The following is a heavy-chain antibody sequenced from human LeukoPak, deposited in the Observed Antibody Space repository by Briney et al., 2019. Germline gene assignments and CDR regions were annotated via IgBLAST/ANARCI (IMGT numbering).Heavy chain of an antibody. CDR3: AGEVRPDGSARGYYFDY. CDR2: IYHSGNT. CDR1: GGSISSADYY. D-gene: IGHD3-10*01. J-gene: IGHJ4*02. Sequence: SETLSLTCTVSGGSISSADYYWSWIRQPPGKGLEWIGYIYHSGNTYYNPSLKSRVTISVDTSKNQFSLKLSSVTAADTAAYYCAGEVRPDGSARGYYFDYWGQGTLVTVSS. V-gene: IGHV4-30-4*01.